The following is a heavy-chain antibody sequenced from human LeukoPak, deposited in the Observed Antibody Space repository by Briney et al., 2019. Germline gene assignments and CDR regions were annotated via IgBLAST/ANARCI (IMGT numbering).Heavy chain of an antibody. V-gene: IGHV4-39*07. Sequence: SETLSLTCTVSGGSISSSSYYWGWIRQPPGKGLEWIGSIYYSGSTYYNPSLKSRVTISVDTSKNQFSLKLSSVTAADTAVYYCARERAVAAPYQYDAFDIWGQGTMVTVSS. CDR1: GGSISSSSYY. J-gene: IGHJ3*02. CDR3: ARERAVAAPYQYDAFDI. D-gene: IGHD6-19*01. CDR2: IYYSGST.